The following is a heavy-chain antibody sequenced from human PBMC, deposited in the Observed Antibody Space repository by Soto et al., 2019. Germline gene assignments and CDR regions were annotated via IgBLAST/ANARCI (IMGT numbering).Heavy chain of an antibody. J-gene: IGHJ4*02. Sequence: QVQLVESGGGVVQPGRSLRLSCAASGFTFSDYGMHWVRQAPGKGLAWVAVISYDGSNDFYADSVKGRFTVSRDNSKNTLYLQMNSLRGEDTAVYYCAKDLGSSWDFEYWGQGTLVTVSS. CDR2: ISYDGSND. CDR1: GFTFSDYG. D-gene: IGHD6-13*01. CDR3: AKDLGSSWDFEY. V-gene: IGHV3-30*18.